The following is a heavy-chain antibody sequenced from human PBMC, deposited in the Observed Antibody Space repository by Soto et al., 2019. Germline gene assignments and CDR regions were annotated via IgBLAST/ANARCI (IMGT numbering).Heavy chain of an antibody. CDR2: ISYDGSNK. Sequence: GGSLRLSCAASGFTFRNYGMHWVRQAPGKGLEWVAVISYDGSNKYYADSVKGRFTIARDDSKNTLYLQVNSLRPEDTAVYYCVKDNYEFFPGRPPQRENWFEDWGHGTLVTVSS. J-gene: IGHJ4*01. V-gene: IGHV3-30*18. CDR1: GFTFRNYG. D-gene: IGHD3-10*01. CDR3: VKDNYEFFPGRPPQRENWFED.